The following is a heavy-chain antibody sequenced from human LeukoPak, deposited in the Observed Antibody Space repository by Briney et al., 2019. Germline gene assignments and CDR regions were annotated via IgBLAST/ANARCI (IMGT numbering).Heavy chain of an antibody. J-gene: IGHJ4*02. Sequence: SETLSLTCAVYGGSFSGYYWSWLRQPPGKGLEWIGEINHSGSTNYNPSLKSRVTISVDTSKNQFSLKLSSVTTADTAVYYCARDSSGYRDYWGQGTLVTVSS. D-gene: IGHD3-22*01. CDR2: INHSGST. CDR3: ARDSSGYRDY. CDR1: GGSFSGYY. V-gene: IGHV4-34*01.